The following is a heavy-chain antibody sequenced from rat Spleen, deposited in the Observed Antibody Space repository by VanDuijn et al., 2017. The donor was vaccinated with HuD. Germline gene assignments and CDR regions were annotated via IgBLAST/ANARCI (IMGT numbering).Heavy chain of an antibody. CDR2: INSAGRT. V-gene: IGHV3-3*01. Sequence: DVQLQESGPGLVKPSQSLSLSFSVTGHSITSTYSCWIRKFPGNNLEWMGYINSAGRTNYNPYLKSRISLTRDTSKNQFFLQVNSVHTEDTATYYCARSEGTHYYLPFADWGQGTLVTVSS. CDR3: ARSEGTHYYLPFAD. CDR1: GHSITSTYS. D-gene: IGHD1-12*02. J-gene: IGHJ3*01.